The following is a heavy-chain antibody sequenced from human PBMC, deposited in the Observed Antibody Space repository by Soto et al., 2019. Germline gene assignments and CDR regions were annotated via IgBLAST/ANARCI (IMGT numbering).Heavy chain of an antibody. CDR2: VSWNGSRP. J-gene: IGHJ3*02. Sequence: GGSLRLSWAASRFTFSNSYVNWVHQAPGKGLEWVSGVSWNGSRPHYADSVKGRFIISRDNSRNTLYLQTNSLRAEDTAVYYCVRRYYDFWSGYYAFDIWGQGTMVNVSS. CDR1: RFTFSNSY. V-gene: IGHV3-35*01. D-gene: IGHD3-3*01. CDR3: VRRYYDFWSGYYAFDI.